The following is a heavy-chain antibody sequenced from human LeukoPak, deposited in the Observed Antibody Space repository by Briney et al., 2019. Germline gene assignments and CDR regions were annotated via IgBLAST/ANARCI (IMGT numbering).Heavy chain of an antibody. Sequence: SETLSLTCAVYGGSFSGYYWSWIRQPPGKGLEWIGEINHSGSTNTNPSLKSRVTISVDASKNRFSLKLSSVTAADTAMFYCARGRRNGKFDYWGQGTLVTVSS. D-gene: IGHD4-11*01. V-gene: IGHV4-34*01. J-gene: IGHJ4*02. CDR3: ARGRRNGKFDY. CDR2: INHSGST. CDR1: GGSFSGYY.